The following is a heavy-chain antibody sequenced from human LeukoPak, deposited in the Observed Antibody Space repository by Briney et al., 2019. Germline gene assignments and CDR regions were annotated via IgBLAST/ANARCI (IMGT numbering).Heavy chain of an antibody. CDR3: ARVVGLTGYSSTWYSGYYYYMDV. V-gene: IGHV1-18*01. J-gene: IGHJ6*03. CDR2: ISAYNGNT. D-gene: IGHD6-13*01. Sequence: ASVNLSCTVSGYTFTSYGISWVRQAPGQGLEWMGWISAYNGNTNYAQQLKGRVTVTTDTSTSTAYMELRSLRSDDTAVYYCARVVGLTGYSSTWYSGYYYYMDVWGKGTTVTVSS. CDR1: GYTFTSYG.